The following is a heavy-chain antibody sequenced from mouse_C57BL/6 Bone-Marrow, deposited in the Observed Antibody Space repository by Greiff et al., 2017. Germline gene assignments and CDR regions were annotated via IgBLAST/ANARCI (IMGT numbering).Heavy chain of an antibody. J-gene: IGHJ4*01. V-gene: IGHV1-5*01. Sequence: EVMLVESGTVLARPGASVKMSCKTSGYTFTSYWMHWVKQRPGQGLEWIGAIYPGNSDTSYNQKFKGKDKLTAVTSASTAYMELSSLTNEDSAVYYCTRTGFFRGDYWGQGTSVTVSS. D-gene: IGHD3-3*01. CDR3: TRTGFFRGDY. CDR1: GYTFTSYW. CDR2: IYPGNSDT.